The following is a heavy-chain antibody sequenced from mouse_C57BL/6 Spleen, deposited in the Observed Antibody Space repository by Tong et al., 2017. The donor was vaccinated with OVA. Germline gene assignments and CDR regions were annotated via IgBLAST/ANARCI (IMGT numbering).Heavy chain of an antibody. CDR1: GYTFTSYW. CDR3: ARDYYGSSWGYYFDD. CDR2: INPSNGGT. J-gene: IGHJ2*01. Sequence: VQLQESGTELVKPGASVKLSCKASGYTFTSYWMHWVKQRPGQGLEWIGNINPSNGGTNYNEKFKSKATLTVDKSSSTAYMQLSSMTSEDSAVYDCARDYYGSSWGYYFDDWGQGTTLTVSS. D-gene: IGHD1-1*01. V-gene: IGHV1-53*01.